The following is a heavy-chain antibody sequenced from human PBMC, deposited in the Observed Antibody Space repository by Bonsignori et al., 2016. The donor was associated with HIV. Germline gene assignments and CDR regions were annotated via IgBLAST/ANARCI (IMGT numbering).Heavy chain of an antibody. D-gene: IGHD3-10*01. Sequence: HVQLVETGGDLVKPGESLRLSCVASGFIFSDYYMTWIRQTPGKELEWVSHMSSSGNTIYYADSVRGRFTISRDNSRNSLYLQMNGLKAEDTGFYYCARGTGSDVWGQGTLVTV. CDR1: GFIFSDYY. CDR3: ARGTGSDV. J-gene: IGHJ4*02. CDR2: MSSSGNTI. V-gene: IGHV3-11*04.